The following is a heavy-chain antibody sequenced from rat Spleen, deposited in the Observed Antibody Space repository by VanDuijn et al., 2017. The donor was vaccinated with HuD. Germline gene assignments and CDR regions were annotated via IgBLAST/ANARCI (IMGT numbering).Heavy chain of an antibody. V-gene: IGHV5-19*01. CDR1: GFTFSNYG. CDR2: IIYDGSST. CDR3: ATQSIIRVPLFDY. D-gene: IGHD4-3*01. Sequence: EVQLVESGGGLVQPGRSLKLSCAASGFTFSNYGMHWIRQAPKKGLEWVATIIYDGSSTYYRDSVKGRFTISRDNAKSTLYLQMDSLRSEDTATYYCATQSIIRVPLFDYWGQGVMVTVSS. J-gene: IGHJ2*01.